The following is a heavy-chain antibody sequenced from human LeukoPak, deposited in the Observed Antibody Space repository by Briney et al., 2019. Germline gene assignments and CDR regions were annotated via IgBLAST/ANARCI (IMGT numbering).Heavy chain of an antibody. CDR2: IIPIFGTA. J-gene: IGHJ6*02. CDR1: GGTFSIYA. D-gene: IGHD5-18*01. CDR3: ARDRVYSYGPEINGMDV. V-gene: IGHV1-69*13. Sequence: SVKVSCKASGGTFSIYAISWVRQAPGQGLEWMGGIIPIFGTANYAQKFQGGVTITADESTSTAYMELSSLRSEDTAVYYCARDRVYSYGPEINGMDVWGQGTTVTVSS.